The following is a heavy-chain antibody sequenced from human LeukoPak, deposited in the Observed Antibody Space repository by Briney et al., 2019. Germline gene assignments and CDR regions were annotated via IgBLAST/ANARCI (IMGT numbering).Heavy chain of an antibody. V-gene: IGHV3-21*01. Sequence: PGGSLRLSCAASGFTFSSYSMNWVRHAPGKGLEWVSSISSSSSYIYYADSVKGRFTISRDNAKNSLYLRMNSLRAEDTAVYYCARGWRGAGYWGQGTLVTVSS. CDR2: ISSSSSYI. CDR3: ARGWRGAGY. CDR1: GFTFSSYS. J-gene: IGHJ4*02. D-gene: IGHD3-3*01.